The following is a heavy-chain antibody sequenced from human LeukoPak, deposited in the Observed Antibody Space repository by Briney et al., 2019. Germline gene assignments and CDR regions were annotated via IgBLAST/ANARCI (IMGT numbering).Heavy chain of an antibody. V-gene: IGHV4-39*01. Sequence: SETLSLTCTVSRDSIRTADYYWAWVRQPPGEGLEWLDSIYFSGTPYFNPSLKSRVAVSIDTSKNQFSLKVTSVNASDTAVYFCARTSSWYAGAWFDSWGQGTLVTVSS. CDR1: RDSIRTADYY. J-gene: IGHJ5*01. CDR3: ARTSSWYAGAWFDS. CDR2: IYFSGTP. D-gene: IGHD6-13*01.